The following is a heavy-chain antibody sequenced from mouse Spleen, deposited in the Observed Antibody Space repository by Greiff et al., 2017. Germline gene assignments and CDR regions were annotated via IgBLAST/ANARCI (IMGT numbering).Heavy chain of an antibody. J-gene: IGHJ4*01. Sequence: VQLKESGPELEKPGASVKISCKASGYSFTGYNMNWVKQSNGKSLEWIGNIDPYYGGTSYNQKFKGKATLTVDKSSSTAYMQLKSLTSEDSAVYYCARRGYDGGPYYYAMDYWGQGTSVTVSS. CDR2: IDPYYGGT. V-gene: IGHV1-39*01. D-gene: IGHD2-14*01. CDR3: ARRGYDGGPYYYAMDY. CDR1: GYSFTGYN.